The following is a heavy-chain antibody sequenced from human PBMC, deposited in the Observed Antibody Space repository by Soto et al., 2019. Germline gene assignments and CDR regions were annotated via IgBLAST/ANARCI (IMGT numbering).Heavy chain of an antibody. D-gene: IGHD3-22*01. CDR2: IDPSDSYT. Sequence: PXESLKSSCKGSGQSLTSYWISWVRQMPGKGLEWMGRIDPSDSYTNYSPSFQGHVTISADKSISTAYLQWSSLKASDTAMYYCASMVIGTPDIWGQGTMVTVSS. V-gene: IGHV5-10-1*01. J-gene: IGHJ3*02. CDR3: ASMVIGTPDI. CDR1: GQSLTSYW.